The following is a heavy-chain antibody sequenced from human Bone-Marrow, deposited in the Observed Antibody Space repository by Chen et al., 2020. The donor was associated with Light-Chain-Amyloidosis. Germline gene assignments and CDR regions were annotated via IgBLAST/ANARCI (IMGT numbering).Heavy chain of an antibody. Sequence: EVQLEQSGAEVRKAGESLKISFKTSGYTFTPYGIVGVRQTPGKGLEWMGIIYTRDSETTYNPSFEGHVTISADRSTRTSYLQWSGLKASDSGMYYCATQHFLGGYPGEWGQGTLVTVSS. D-gene: IGHD5-12*01. CDR1: GYTFTPYG. CDR2: IYTRDSET. J-gene: IGHJ4*02. V-gene: IGHV5-51*01. CDR3: ATQHFLGGYPGE.